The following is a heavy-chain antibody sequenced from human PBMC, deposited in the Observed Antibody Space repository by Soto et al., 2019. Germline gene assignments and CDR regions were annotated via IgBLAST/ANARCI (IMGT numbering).Heavy chain of an antibody. Sequence: GGSLRLSCAASGFTFSDYYMSWIRQAPGKGLEWVSYISSSSSYTNYADSVKGRFTISRDNAKNSLYLQMNSLRAEDTAVYYCARGQIDQLVTAAILDYWGQGTLVTVSS. D-gene: IGHD2-2*01. V-gene: IGHV3-11*05. J-gene: IGHJ4*02. CDR1: GFTFSDYY. CDR2: ISSSSSYT. CDR3: ARGQIDQLVTAAILDY.